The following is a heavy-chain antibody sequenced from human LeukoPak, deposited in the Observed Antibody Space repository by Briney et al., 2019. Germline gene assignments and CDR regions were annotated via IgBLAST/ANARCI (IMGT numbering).Heavy chain of an antibody. CDR1: GGSISSPY. CDR3: ARGAYKYEY. Sequence: SETLSLTCTVSGGSISSPYWSWIPQPPGNGLEWIRYIYSSGGTNYIPSLKSRVTISVYTSKNQFSLKLSAVTAADTAVYYCARGAYKYEYWGQGTLVTVSS. V-gene: IGHV4-59*11. CDR2: IYSSGGT. D-gene: IGHD5-18*01. J-gene: IGHJ4*02.